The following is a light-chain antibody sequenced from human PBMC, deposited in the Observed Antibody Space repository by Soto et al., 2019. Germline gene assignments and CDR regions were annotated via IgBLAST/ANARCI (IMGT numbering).Light chain of an antibody. Sequence: QSVLTQPPSVSGAPGQRVTISCTGSSSNIGAGYDVHWYQQLPGTAPKLLIYGNSNRPSGVPDRFSGSKSGTSASLAITGXQAXDXADYYCQSYDSSLSGSVFGGGTKVTVL. CDR3: QSYDSSLSGSV. CDR2: GNS. J-gene: IGLJ2*01. V-gene: IGLV1-40*01. CDR1: SSNIGAGYD.